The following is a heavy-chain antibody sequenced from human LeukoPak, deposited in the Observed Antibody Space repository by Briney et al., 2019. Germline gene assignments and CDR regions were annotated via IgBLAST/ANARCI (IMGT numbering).Heavy chain of an antibody. CDR2: ISYDGTNK. D-gene: IGHD2-15*01. V-gene: IGHV3-30*03. CDR1: GFTFSSYG. CDR3: AISDSYCTGGGCYNC. Sequence: TGGSLRLSCAASGFTFSSYGMHWVRQARGKGLEWVAVISYDGTNKYYADSVKGRFTISRDNSKNTLYLQMNSLRAEDTAVYYCAISDSYCTGGGCYNCWGQGTLVTVSS. J-gene: IGHJ4*02.